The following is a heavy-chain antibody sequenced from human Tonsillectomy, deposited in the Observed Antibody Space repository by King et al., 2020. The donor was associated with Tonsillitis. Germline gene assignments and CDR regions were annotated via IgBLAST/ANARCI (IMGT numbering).Heavy chain of an antibody. Sequence: QLQESGPGLVKPSETLSLTCTVSGGSISSSSYYWGWIRQPPGKGLEWIGSIYYSGSTYYNPSLKSRVTISVDTSKNQFSLKLSSVTAADTAVYYCARRDSYSGSTRGAFDIWGQGTMVPVSS. CDR1: GGSISSSSYY. V-gene: IGHV4-39*07. CDR2: IYYSGST. J-gene: IGHJ3*02. CDR3: ARRDSYSGSTRGAFDI. D-gene: IGHD1-26*01.